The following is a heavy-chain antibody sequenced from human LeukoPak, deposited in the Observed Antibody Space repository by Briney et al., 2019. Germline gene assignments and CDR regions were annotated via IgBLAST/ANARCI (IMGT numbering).Heavy chain of an antibody. CDR3: AKQPGGAQGAGRGYFDY. CDR2: ISYDGSNK. CDR1: GFTFSSYG. Sequence: GGSLRLSCAASGFTFSSYGMHWVRQAPGKGLEWVAVISYDGSNKYYADSVKGRFTISRDNSKNTLYLQMNSLRAEDTAVYYCAKQPGGAQGAGRGYFDYWGQGTLVTVSS. V-gene: IGHV3-30*18. J-gene: IGHJ4*02. D-gene: IGHD3-10*01.